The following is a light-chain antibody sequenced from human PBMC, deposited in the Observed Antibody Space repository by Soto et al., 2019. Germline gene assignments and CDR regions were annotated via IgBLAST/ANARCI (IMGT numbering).Light chain of an antibody. V-gene: IGKV4-1*01. CDR1: QRLLCISNNRNY. CDR3: EQYYSIPPT. Sequence: DIVMTQSPDSLAVSLGERATINCNSSQRLLCISNNRNYLTWYQHQQAPPPKLLIYWASTRASAVSDRLSGSGFGTAFILTIISLQAEDVFVYYCEQYYSIPPTFGGGTKVDIK. J-gene: IGKJ4*01. CDR2: WAS.